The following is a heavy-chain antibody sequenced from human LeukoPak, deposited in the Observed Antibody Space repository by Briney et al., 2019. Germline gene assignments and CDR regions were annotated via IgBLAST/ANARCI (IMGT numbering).Heavy chain of an antibody. CDR3: AREYNWNYPSLGY. CDR2: IIPIFGTA. J-gene: IGHJ4*02. D-gene: IGHD1-7*01. Sequence: SVKVSCKASGGTFSSYGISWVRQAPGQGLEWMGGIIPIFGTANYAQKFQGRVTITTDESTSTAYMELSSLRSEDTAVYYCAREYNWNYPSLGYWGQGTLVTVSS. V-gene: IGHV1-69*05. CDR1: GGTFSSYG.